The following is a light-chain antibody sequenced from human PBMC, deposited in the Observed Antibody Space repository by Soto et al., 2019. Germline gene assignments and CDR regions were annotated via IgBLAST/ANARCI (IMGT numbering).Light chain of an antibody. Sequence: DIVMTQSPDSLAVSLGERATINCKSSQSVLYSSNNKNYLAWYQQKPGQPPKLLIYWASTRESGVPDRFSVSGSGTDFTLTISSLQAEDVAVYYCQQYYRTPLTFGGGTKVESK. V-gene: IGKV4-1*01. CDR3: QQYYRTPLT. CDR1: QSVLYSSNNKNY. J-gene: IGKJ4*01. CDR2: WAS.